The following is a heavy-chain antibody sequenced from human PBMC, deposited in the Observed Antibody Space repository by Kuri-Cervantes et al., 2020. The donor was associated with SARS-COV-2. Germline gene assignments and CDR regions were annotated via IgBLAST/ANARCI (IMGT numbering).Heavy chain of an antibody. CDR2: ISWNSGSI. J-gene: IGHJ4*02. D-gene: IGHD6-6*01. CDR3: ARDTGIAARPRNFDY. Sequence: GESLKISCAASGFTFSSYWMHWVHQAPGKGLVWVSGISWNSGSIGYADSVKGRFTISRDNAKNSLYLQMNSLRAEDTAVYYCARDTGIAARPRNFDYWGQGTLVTVSS. V-gene: IGHV3-74*01. CDR1: GFTFSSYW.